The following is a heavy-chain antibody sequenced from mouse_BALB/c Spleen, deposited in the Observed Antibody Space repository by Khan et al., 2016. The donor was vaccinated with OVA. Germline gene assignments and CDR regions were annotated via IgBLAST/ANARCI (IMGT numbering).Heavy chain of an antibody. Sequence: EVKLEESGPGLVKPSQTVSLTCTVTGISITSGNYRWSWIRQFPGNKLEWIGNIYYSGTVTYNPSLTSRTTITRDTSKNQFFLEMNSLTAEDTATYDCARDYGSLYWYFDVWGAGTTGNGSS. CDR2: IYYSGTV. CDR3: ARDYGSLYWYFDV. V-gene: IGHV3-5*02. CDR1: GISITSGNYR. J-gene: IGHJ1*01. D-gene: IGHD1-1*01.